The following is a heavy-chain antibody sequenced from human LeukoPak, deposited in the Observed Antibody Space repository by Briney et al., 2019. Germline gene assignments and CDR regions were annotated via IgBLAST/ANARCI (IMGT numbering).Heavy chain of an antibody. CDR1: GFTFSSYG. J-gene: IGHJ3*02. D-gene: IGHD3-22*01. V-gene: IGHV3-30*03. Sequence: GGSLRLSCAASGFTFSSYGMHWVRQAPGKGLEWVAVISYDGSNKYYADSVKGRFTISRDNSKNTLYLQMNSLRAEDTAVYYCARGRSITMIASDAFDIWGQGTMVTVSS. CDR3: ARGRSITMIASDAFDI. CDR2: ISYDGSNK.